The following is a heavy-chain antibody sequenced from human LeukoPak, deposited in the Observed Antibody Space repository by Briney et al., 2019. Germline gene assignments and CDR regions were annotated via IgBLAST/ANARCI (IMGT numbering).Heavy chain of an antibody. V-gene: IGHV4-34*01. Sequence: SETLSLTCAVYGGSFSGYIWSWIRHPPGKGLEWIGEVNHVGHTNYNPSLKSRVTTSIDTSKNQFSLSLSSVTAADTAIYYCARGGLRGLPSLRFDPWGQGTLVTVSS. J-gene: IGHJ5*02. CDR3: ARGGLRGLPSLRFDP. CDR1: GGSFSGYI. CDR2: VNHVGHT. D-gene: IGHD3-10*01.